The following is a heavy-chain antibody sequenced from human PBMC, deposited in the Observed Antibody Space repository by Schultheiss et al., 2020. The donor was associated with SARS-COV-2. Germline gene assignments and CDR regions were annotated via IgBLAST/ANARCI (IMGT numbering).Heavy chain of an antibody. CDR3: SRIPTGNDAFDI. CDR2: IDWDDDK. J-gene: IGHJ3*02. Sequence: SGPTLVKPTQTLTLTCTFSGFSLSTSGMRVSWIRQPPGKALEWLARIDWDDDKFYSTSLKTRLTISKDTSKNQVVLTMTNMDPVDTATYYCSRIPTGNDAFDIWGQGTMVTVSS. CDR1: GFSLSTSGMR. D-gene: IGHD4-11*01. V-gene: IGHV2-70*04.